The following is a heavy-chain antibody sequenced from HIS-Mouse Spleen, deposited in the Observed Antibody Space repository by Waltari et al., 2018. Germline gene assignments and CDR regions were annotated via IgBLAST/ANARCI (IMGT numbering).Heavy chain of an antibody. D-gene: IGHD1-7*01. Sequence: QVQLQESGPGLVKPSETLSLTCTVSGSSISRGYYWGWIRQPPGKGLEWIGSIYHRGSTYYNPSLKSRVTISVDTSKNQFSLKLSSVTAADTAVYYCARETGTTFDIWGQGTMVTVSS. J-gene: IGHJ3*02. CDR3: ARETGTTFDI. CDR2: IYHRGST. CDR1: GSSISRGYY. V-gene: IGHV4-38-2*02.